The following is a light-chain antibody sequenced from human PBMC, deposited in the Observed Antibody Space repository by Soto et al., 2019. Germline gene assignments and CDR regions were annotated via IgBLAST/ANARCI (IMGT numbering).Light chain of an antibody. CDR3: QHYNNWPRT. Sequence: EIVMTQSPATLSVSPGERATLSCMASQSVSTNLAWYQLKPGQAPRLLIYGASTRATGIPARFSGSGSGTEFTLTISSLQSEDFAVYYCQHYNNWPRTFGQGTKVEIK. J-gene: IGKJ1*01. CDR1: QSVSTN. CDR2: GAS. V-gene: IGKV3-15*01.